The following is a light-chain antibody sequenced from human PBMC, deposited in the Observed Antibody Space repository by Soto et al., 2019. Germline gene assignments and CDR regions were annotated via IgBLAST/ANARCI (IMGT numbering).Light chain of an antibody. Sequence: EIVLTQSPGNLSLSQGERATLSCRASERVSSRSLAWYQQKPGQAPRLLMYDASSRATGIPDRFSGSGSGTDFTLTITRLEPEDFAVYHCQQYAKSWTCGQGTKVEIK. J-gene: IGKJ1*01. CDR3: QQYAKSWT. CDR1: ERVSSRS. CDR2: DAS. V-gene: IGKV3-20*01.